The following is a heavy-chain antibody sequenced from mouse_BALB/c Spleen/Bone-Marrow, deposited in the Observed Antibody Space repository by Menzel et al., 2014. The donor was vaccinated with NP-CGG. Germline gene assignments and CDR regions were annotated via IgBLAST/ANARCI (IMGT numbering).Heavy chain of an antibody. CDR2: IRNKANGYTT. CDR1: GFTFTDYY. J-gene: IGHJ2*01. V-gene: IGHV7-3*02. CDR3: ARYGYDYFDY. Sequence: EVHLVESGGGLVQPGGSLRLSCATSGFTFTDYYMSWVRQPPGKALEWLGFIRNKANGYTTEYSASVEGRFTISRDNSQSILYLQMNTLRAEDSATYYCARYGYDYFDYWGQGTTLTVSS. D-gene: IGHD2-2*01.